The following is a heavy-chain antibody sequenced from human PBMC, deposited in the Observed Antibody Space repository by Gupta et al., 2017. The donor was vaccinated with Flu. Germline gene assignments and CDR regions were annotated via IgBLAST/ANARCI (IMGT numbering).Heavy chain of an antibody. J-gene: IGHJ4*02. V-gene: IGHV3-23*01. Sequence: RQSPGKGLEWVSTIRGSGEGTFYADSVKGRFTISRDNSKNTLYLQMSSLRAEDRAVYYCAKGVSSAAAGLLDSWGQGTLVTVSS. D-gene: IGHD6-13*01. CDR2: IRGSGEGT. CDR3: AKGVSSAAAGLLDS.